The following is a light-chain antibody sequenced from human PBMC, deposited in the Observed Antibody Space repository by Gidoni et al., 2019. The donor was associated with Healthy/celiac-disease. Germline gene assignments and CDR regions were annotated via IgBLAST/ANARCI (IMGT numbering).Light chain of an antibody. CDR2: EVS. J-gene: IGLJ2*01. CDR1: SSDVGSYNL. V-gene: IGLV2-23*02. Sequence: QSALTQPASVYGSPGQSITISCTGTSSDVGSYNLVSWYQQHPGKAPKLMIYEVSKRPSGVSNRFSGFKSGNTASLTISGLQAEDEADYYCCSYAGSSSVVFGGGTKLTVL. CDR3: CSYAGSSSVV.